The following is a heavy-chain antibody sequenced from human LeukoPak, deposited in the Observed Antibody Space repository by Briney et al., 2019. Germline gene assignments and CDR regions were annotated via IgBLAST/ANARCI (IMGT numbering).Heavy chain of an antibody. CDR1: GYSFTDYY. J-gene: IGHJ5*02. Sequence: ASVKVSCKASGYSFTDYYMHWVRQAPGKGLEWMGWMNPNSGGTNYAQRFQGRVTMTRDTSISTAYMELSSLRSDDTAVYFCARMDSSGYYYPRNWFDPWGQGTLVTVSS. CDR3: ARMDSSGYYYPRNWFDP. D-gene: IGHD3-22*01. CDR2: MNPNSGGT. V-gene: IGHV1-2*02.